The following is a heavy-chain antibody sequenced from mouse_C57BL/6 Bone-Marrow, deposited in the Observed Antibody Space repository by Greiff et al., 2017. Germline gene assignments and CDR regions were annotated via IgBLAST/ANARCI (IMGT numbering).Heavy chain of an antibody. CDR1: GYTFTSYW. CDR3: ARYLITTVVHWYFDV. CDR2: IYPGSGST. J-gene: IGHJ1*03. Sequence: QVQLQQPGAELVKPGASVKMSCKASGYTFTSYWITWVKQRPGQGLGWIGDIYPGSGSTNYNEKFKSKATLTVDTSSSTAYMQLSSLTSEDSAVYYCARYLITTVVHWYFDVWGTGTTVTVSS. V-gene: IGHV1-55*01. D-gene: IGHD1-1*01.